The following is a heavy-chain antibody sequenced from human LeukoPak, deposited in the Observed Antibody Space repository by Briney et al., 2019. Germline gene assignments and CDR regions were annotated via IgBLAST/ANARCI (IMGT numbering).Heavy chain of an antibody. V-gene: IGHV1-46*01. Sequence: ASVKVSCKASGYIFTGYYMHWVRQAPGQGLEWMGWINPSGGSTSYAQKFQGRVTMTRDMSTSTVYMELSSLRSEDTAVYYCARDEGIAARPKFDYWGQGTLVTVSS. CDR1: GYIFTGYY. D-gene: IGHD6-6*01. CDR3: ARDEGIAARPKFDY. CDR2: INPSGGST. J-gene: IGHJ4*02.